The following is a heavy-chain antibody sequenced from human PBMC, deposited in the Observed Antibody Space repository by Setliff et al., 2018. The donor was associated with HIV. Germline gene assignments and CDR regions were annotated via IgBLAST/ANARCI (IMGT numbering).Heavy chain of an antibody. CDR1: GVSISNYY. Sequence: PSETLSLTCTVSGVSISNYYWSWIRQPPGKGLEWIAFILDTGSPTYSPSFKSRVTISVDTSMNQFSLKLTSVTAADTAIYYCARGGASSHWLGPWGKGILVTVSS. CDR2: ILDTGSP. D-gene: IGHD3-10*01. J-gene: IGHJ5*02. V-gene: IGHV4-59*01. CDR3: ARGGASSHWLGP.